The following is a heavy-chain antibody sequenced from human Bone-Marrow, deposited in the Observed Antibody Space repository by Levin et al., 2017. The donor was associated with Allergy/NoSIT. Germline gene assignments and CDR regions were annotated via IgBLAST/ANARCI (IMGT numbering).Heavy chain of an antibody. CDR1: GFKFSSYW. V-gene: IGHV3-74*01. J-gene: IGHJ2*01. CDR2: INRDGSST. D-gene: IGHD4-11*01. CDR3: ARDRVTTDWYFDL. Sequence: PGGSLRLSCSASGFKFSSYWMHWVRQAPGKGLVWVSRINRDGSSTSYADSVKGRFTISRDNAKNTLYLQMNSLRAEDTSVYYCARDRVTTDWYFDLWSRGTLVTVSS.